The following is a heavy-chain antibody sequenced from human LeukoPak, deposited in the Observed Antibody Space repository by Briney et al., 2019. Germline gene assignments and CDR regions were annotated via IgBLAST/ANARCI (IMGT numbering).Heavy chain of an antibody. CDR1: GGSISSADYF. J-gene: IGHJ3*02. V-gene: IGHV4-31*03. CDR3: ARPISSSDIWAFDI. Sequence: SQTLSLTCTVSGGSISSADYFWNWIRQHPGKGLEWIGYIYDSGSTYYTPSLKSRVTMSVDPSKNQFSLKLSSVTATDTAVYYCARPISSSDIWAFDIWGQGTMVIVSS. CDR2: IYDSGST. D-gene: IGHD2-15*01.